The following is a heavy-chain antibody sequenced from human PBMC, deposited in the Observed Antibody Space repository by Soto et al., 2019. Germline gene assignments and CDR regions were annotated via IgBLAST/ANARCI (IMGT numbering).Heavy chain of an antibody. D-gene: IGHD6-19*01. CDR3: ARDFGGQQWFTGYFDY. V-gene: IGHV3-7*01. CDR1: GFTFSSYW. CDR2: IKQDGSEK. J-gene: IGHJ4*02. Sequence: HPGGSLRLPXAASGFTFSSYWMSWVRQAPGKGLEWVANIKQDGSEKYYVDSVKGRFTISRDNAKNSLYLQMNSLRAEDTAVYYCARDFGGQQWFTGYFDYWGQGTLVTVSS.